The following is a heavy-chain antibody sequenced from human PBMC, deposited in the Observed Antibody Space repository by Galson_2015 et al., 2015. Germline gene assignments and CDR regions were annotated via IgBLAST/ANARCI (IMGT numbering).Heavy chain of an antibody. D-gene: IGHD5-18*01. J-gene: IGHJ3*01. V-gene: IGHV3-21*01. Sequence: SLRLSCAASGFTFSTYSMNWVRRAPGKGLEWVSSITGRASYTYYADSGKGRFTISRDNANNSLNLQLNSLRAEDTAVYYCARNYGGYNAFDLWGQGTMVTVSS. CDR3: ARNYGGYNAFDL. CDR2: ITGRASYT. CDR1: GFTFSTYS.